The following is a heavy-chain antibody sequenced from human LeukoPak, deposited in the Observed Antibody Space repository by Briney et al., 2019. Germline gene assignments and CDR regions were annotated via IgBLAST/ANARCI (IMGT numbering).Heavy chain of an antibody. J-gene: IGHJ4*02. CDR1: GYTFTGYY. D-gene: IGHD3-22*01. V-gene: IGHV1-2*02. CDR2: INPNSGGT. CDR3: ARDYAYDPTAFYDY. Sequence: ASVKVSCKASGYTFTGYYIHWVRQAPGQGLEWMGWINPNSGGTNYAQKFQGRVTMTRVTSINTAYMELSWLTSDDTAIYYCARDYAYDPTAFYDYWGQGTLVTVSS.